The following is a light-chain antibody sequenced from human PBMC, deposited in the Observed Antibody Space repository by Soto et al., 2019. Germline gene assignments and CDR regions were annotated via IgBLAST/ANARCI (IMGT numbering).Light chain of an antibody. CDR1: QSISSY. V-gene: IGKV1-39*01. J-gene: IGKJ1*01. CDR2: AAS. CDR3: QQSYSTPVT. Sequence: DIQMTQSPSSLSASVGDRVTITCRASQSISSYLNWYQQKPGKAPKLLIYAASSLQSGVPSRFSGSGSGTDFTLSISSLHPEHFATYYCQQSYSTPVTFGQETKVAIK.